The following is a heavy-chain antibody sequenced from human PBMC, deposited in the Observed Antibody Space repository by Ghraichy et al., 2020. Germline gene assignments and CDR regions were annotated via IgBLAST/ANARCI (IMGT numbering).Heavy chain of an antibody. CDR2: INHSGST. V-gene: IGHV4-34*01. CDR3: ARVHGQYQLLEPYNWFDP. J-gene: IGHJ5*02. CDR1: GGSFSGYY. D-gene: IGHD2-2*01. Sequence: SETLSLTCAVYGGSFSGYYWSWIRQPPGKGLEWIGEINHSGSTNYNPSLKSRVTISVDTSKNQFSLKLSSVTAADTAVYYCARVHGQYQLLEPYNWFDPWGQGTLVTVSS.